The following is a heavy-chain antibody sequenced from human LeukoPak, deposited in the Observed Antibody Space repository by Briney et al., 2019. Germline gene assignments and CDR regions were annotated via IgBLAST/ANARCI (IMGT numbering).Heavy chain of an antibody. D-gene: IGHD3-3*01. J-gene: IGHJ4*02. V-gene: IGHV4-38-2*01. Sequence: PSETLSLTCAVSGYSISSGYYWGWIRQPPGKGLERIGRIYHSGSTYHNPSLKCPETISGNTSKNQFTPKLSSVPAANTAVYSCASRHYHPPLEDWGQGTLVTVSS. CDR2: IYHSGST. CDR1: GYSISSGYY. CDR3: ASRHYHPPLED.